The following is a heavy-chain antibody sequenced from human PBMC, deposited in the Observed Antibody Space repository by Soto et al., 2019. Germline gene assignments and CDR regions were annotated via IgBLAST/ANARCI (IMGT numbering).Heavy chain of an antibody. J-gene: IGHJ3*02. V-gene: IGHV3-9*01. CDR2: ISWNSGSI. CDR3: AKSGVGLVLDAFDI. Sequence: EVQLVESGGGLVQPGRFLRLSCAASGFTFDDYAMHWVRQAPGKGLEWVSGISWNSGSIGYADSVKGRFTISRDNAKNSLYLQMNSLRAEDTALYYCAKSGVGLVLDAFDIWGQGTMVTVSS. CDR1: GFTFDDYA. D-gene: IGHD6-19*01.